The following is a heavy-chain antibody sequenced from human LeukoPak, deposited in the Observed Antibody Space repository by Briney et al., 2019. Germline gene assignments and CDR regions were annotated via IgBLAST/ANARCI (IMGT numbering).Heavy chain of an antibody. J-gene: IGHJ4*02. CDR3: ARLYYDFWSGYYTGSYYFDY. D-gene: IGHD3-3*01. CDR1: GYTFTSYG. Sequence: GASVKVSCKASGYTFTSYGISWVRQAPGQGLEWMGWISAYNGNTNYAQKLQGRVTMTTDTSTSTAYMELRSLRSDDTAVYYCARLYYDFWSGYYTGSYYFDYWDQGTLVTVSS. V-gene: IGHV1-18*01. CDR2: ISAYNGNT.